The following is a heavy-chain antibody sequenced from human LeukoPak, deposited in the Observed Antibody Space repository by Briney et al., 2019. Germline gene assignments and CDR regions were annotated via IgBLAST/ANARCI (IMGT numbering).Heavy chain of an antibody. CDR2: IYRGNT. CDR1: GGSANNYY. Sequence: PSETLSLTCTVSGGSANNYYWSWIRQPPGKGLDWIGYIYRGNTKYNPSLKSRVTISMDTSQNQISLKLISGTAADTAVYYCAAHAAISAAGTAPFDNWGQGMLVTVSS. V-gene: IGHV4-59*08. J-gene: IGHJ4*02. CDR3: AAHAAISAAGTAPFDN. D-gene: IGHD6-13*01.